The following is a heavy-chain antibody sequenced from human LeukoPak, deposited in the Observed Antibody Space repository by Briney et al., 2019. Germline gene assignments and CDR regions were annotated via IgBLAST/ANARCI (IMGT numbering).Heavy chain of an antibody. CDR3: ARSLEYSSSNFDY. CDR2: IYYSGST. CDR1: GGSISSSSYY. J-gene: IGHJ4*02. Sequence: SETLSLTCTVSGGSISSSSYYWDWIRQPPGKGLEWIGSIYYSGSTYYNPSLKSRVTISVDTSKNQFSLKLSSVTAADTAVYYCARSLEYSSSNFDYWGQGTLVTVSS. D-gene: IGHD6-6*01. V-gene: IGHV4-39*07.